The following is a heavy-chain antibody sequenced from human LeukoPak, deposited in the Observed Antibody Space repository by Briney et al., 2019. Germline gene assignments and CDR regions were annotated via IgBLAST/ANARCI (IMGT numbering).Heavy chain of an antibody. Sequence: SETLSLTCTVSGGSISSYYWSWIRQPPGKGLEWIGYIYYSGSTNYNPSLKSRVTISVDTSKNQFSLKLSSVTAADTAVYYCARDRVTYYYDSSGYYPLDYWGQGTLVTVSS. D-gene: IGHD3-22*01. CDR3: ARDRVTYYYDSSGYYPLDY. CDR2: IYYSGST. V-gene: IGHV4-59*01. J-gene: IGHJ4*02. CDR1: GGSISSYY.